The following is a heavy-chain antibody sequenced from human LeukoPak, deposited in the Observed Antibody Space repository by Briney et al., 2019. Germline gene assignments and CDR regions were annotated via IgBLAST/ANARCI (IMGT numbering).Heavy chain of an antibody. D-gene: IGHD1-26*01. CDR2: IYYSGST. J-gene: IGHJ6*03. Sequence: SETLSLTCTVSGGSLSSYYWSWLRQPPGKGLEWIGYIYYSGSTNYNPSLKSRVTISVDTSKNQFSLKLSSVTAADTAVYYCARGGAGSSIRYYYYYYMDVWGKGTTVTVSS. CDR1: GGSLSSYY. V-gene: IGHV4-59*01. CDR3: ARGGAGSSIRYYYYYYMDV.